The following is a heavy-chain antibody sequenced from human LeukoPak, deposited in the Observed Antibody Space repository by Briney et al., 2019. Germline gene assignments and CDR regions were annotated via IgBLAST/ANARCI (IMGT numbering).Heavy chain of an antibody. J-gene: IGHJ5*02. CDR1: GFTFSGST. Sequence: GGSLRLSCAASGFTFSGSTMHWLRQAPGKGPEWVARIRNKANNYATAYAPSVTGRFTISRDDPMSTTYLQMNSLRAEDTAVYYCAKGPLSRFDPWGQGTLVTVSS. D-gene: IGHD2/OR15-2a*01. CDR3: AKGPLSRFDP. CDR2: IRNKANNYAT. V-gene: IGHV3-73*01.